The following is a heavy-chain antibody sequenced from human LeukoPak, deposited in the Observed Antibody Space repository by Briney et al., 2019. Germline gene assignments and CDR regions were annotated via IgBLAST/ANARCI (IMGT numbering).Heavy chain of an antibody. CDR3: ARRPAAGTGCFDP. CDR1: GDSISSFY. Sequence: KPSETLSLTCIVSGDSISSFYSSWIRQTAEKGLEWIGRIYSSGSTNYNPSLESRVTMSVDTSKNQFSLRLSSVTAADTAVYYCARRPAAGTGCFDPWGQGTLITVSS. CDR2: IYSSGST. V-gene: IGHV4-4*07. J-gene: IGHJ5*02. D-gene: IGHD6-13*01.